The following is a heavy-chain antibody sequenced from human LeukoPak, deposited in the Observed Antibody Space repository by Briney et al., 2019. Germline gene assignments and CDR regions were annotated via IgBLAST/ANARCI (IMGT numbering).Heavy chain of an antibody. V-gene: IGHV3-48*02. CDR2: ISSSSTTI. CDR3: ARGGGSGLAY. Sequence: GGSLRLSCAASGFTFSIPSMNWVRQAPGKGLEWVSFISSSSTTIYYVDSVKGRFTISRDNAKNSLYLQMNSLRDEDTAVYYCARGGGSGLAYWGQGTLVTVSS. J-gene: IGHJ4*02. D-gene: IGHD3-10*01. CDR1: GFTFSIPS.